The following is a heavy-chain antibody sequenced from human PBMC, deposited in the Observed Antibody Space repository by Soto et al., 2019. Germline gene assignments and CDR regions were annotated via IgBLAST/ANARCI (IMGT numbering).Heavy chain of an antibody. CDR1: GGSISSGDYY. V-gene: IGHV4-30-4*01. D-gene: IGHD5-18*01. Sequence: QVQLQESGPGLVKPSQTLSLTCTVSGGSISSGDYYWSWIRQPPGKGLEWIGYIYYSGSTYYNPSLNSLLTLSVDTSKNPFSLKLSSVTAADTAVYYCARALRRGYSYGSDYWGQGTLVTVSS. CDR2: IYYSGST. J-gene: IGHJ4*02. CDR3: ARALRRGYSYGSDY.